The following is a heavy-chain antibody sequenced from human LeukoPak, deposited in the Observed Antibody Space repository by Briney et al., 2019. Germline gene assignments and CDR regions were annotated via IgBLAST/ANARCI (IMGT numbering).Heavy chain of an antibody. CDR1: GGSISSYY. J-gene: IGHJ4*02. CDR2: IYYSGST. CDR3: ARVGYYYDSRALDY. D-gene: IGHD3-22*01. V-gene: IGHV4-59*01. Sequence: SETLSLTCTVSGGSISSYYWSWIRQPPGKGLDWIGYIYYSGSTNYNPSLKSRVTISVHTSKNQFSLKLSSVTAAHTAVYYCARVGYYYDSRALDYWGQGTLVTVSS.